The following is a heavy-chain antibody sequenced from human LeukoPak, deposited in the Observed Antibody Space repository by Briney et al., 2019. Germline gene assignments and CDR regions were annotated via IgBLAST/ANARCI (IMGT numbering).Heavy chain of an antibody. D-gene: IGHD3-22*01. CDR2: FSGSGGNT. V-gene: IGHV3-23*01. CDR3: AGSGGTYYDSSGSNWFDP. CDR1: GFTFSSFA. Sequence: GGSLRLSCAASGFTFSSFAMSWVRQAPGKGLEWVSSFSGSGGNTYYADSVKGRFTISRDNSKNTLYLQMNSLRAEDTAVYYCAGSGGTYYDSSGSNWFDPWGQGTLVTVSS. J-gene: IGHJ5*02.